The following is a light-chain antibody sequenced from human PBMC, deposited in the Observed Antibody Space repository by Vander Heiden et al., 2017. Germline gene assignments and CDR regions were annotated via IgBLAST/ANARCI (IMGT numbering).Light chain of an antibody. CDR3: QSYDSSLSGSYV. CDR2: GNS. J-gene: IGLJ1*01. V-gene: IGLV1-40*01. Sequence: QSVLTQPPSVSGAPGQRVTISCTGSSSNIGAGYDVHWYQQLPGTAPNLLIYGNSNRPSWVPDRFSGSKSGTSASLAITGLQAEDEADYYCQSYDSSLSGSYVFGTGTKVTVL. CDR1: SSNIGAGYD.